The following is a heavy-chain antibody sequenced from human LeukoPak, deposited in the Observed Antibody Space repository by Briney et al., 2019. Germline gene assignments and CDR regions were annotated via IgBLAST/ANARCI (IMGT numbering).Heavy chain of an antibody. CDR3: AKRLGSSWYAYFDY. J-gene: IGHJ4*02. CDR2: ISGSGGST. CDR1: RFTFSSYA. D-gene: IGHD6-13*01. Sequence: PGGSLRLSCAASRFTFSSYAMSWVRQAPGNGLVWVSGISGSGGSTYYADSVKGRFTISRDNSINMLYLQMNNLRAEDTAVYYCAKRLGSSWYAYFDYWGQGTLVTVSS. V-gene: IGHV3-23*01.